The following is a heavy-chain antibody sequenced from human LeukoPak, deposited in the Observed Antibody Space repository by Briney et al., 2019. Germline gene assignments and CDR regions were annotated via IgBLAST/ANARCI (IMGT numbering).Heavy chain of an antibody. CDR1: GFTFSTYS. CDR2: FSSGGMWI. CDR3: ARDAGGRTQREGWFDP. Sequence: PGGSLRLSCAASGFTFSTYSMNWVRQAPGKGLEWLSSFSSGGMWIYYADSLKGRFTISRDNAKNSLYLQMKSLRVEDTGVYYCARDAGGRTQREGWFDPWGQGTLVIVSS. D-gene: IGHD1-26*01. J-gene: IGHJ5*02. V-gene: IGHV3-21*01.